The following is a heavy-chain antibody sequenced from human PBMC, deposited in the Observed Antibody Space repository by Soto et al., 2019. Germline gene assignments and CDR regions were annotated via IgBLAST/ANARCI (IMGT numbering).Heavy chain of an antibody. CDR2: IIPIIGTP. CDR3: ARDLEFRDGNISHLDY. V-gene: IGHV1-69*13. Sequence: SVKVSCKASGGTFRNHVFNWVRQAPGQGLEWMGGIIPIIGTPNYAQKFQGRVTITADASTNTVYLDVSSLRSQDAAVYYCARDLEFRDGNISHLDYWGQGTLVTVSS. D-gene: IGHD3-10*01. J-gene: IGHJ4*02. CDR1: GGTFRNHV.